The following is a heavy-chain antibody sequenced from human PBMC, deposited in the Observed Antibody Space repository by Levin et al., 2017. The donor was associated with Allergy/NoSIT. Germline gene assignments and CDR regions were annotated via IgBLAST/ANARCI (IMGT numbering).Heavy chain of an antibody. Sequence: GESLKISCKASGYTFTGYYMHWVRQAPGQGLEWMGWINPNSGDTNYAQKFQGRVTMTSDTSISTAYMELSRLRSDDTAVYYCAREACSSTSCRDAFDIWGQGTMVTVSS. CDR1: GYTFTGYY. D-gene: IGHD2-2*01. J-gene: IGHJ3*02. V-gene: IGHV1-2*02. CDR3: AREACSSTSCRDAFDI. CDR2: INPNSGDT.